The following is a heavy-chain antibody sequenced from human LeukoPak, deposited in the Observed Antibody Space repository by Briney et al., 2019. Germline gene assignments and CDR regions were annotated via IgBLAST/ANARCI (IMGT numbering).Heavy chain of an antibody. J-gene: IGHJ4*02. Sequence: SETLSLTCAVYGGSFSGYYWSWIRQPPGKGLEWIGEINHSGSTNYNPSLKSRVTISVDTSKNQFSLELSSVTAADTAVYYCARGRVYCGGDCYSYFDYWGQGTLVTVSS. D-gene: IGHD2-21*02. V-gene: IGHV4-34*01. CDR1: GGSFSGYY. CDR2: INHSGST. CDR3: ARGRVYCGGDCYSYFDY.